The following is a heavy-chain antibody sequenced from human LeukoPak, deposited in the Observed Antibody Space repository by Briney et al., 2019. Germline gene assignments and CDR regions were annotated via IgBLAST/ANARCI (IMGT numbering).Heavy chain of an antibody. V-gene: IGHV1-69*05. D-gene: IGHD6-19*01. J-gene: IGHJ4*02. CDR3: ARDRAGGIAVAGTPVGY. CDR2: IIPIFGTA. CDR1: GGTFSSYA. Sequence: GASVKVSCKASGGTFSSYAISWVRQAPGQGLEWMGGIIPIFGTANYAQKLQGRVTMTTDTSTSTAYMELRSLRSDDTAVYYCARDRAGGIAVAGTPVGYWGQGTLVTVSS.